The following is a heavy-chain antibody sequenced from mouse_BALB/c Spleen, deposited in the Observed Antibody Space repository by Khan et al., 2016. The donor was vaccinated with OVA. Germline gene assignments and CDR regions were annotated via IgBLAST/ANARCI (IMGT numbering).Heavy chain of an antibody. V-gene: IGHV3-2*02. CDR2: IKYSGST. D-gene: IGHD1-1*01. CDR3: ASSGTITTVVATDFDY. CDR1: GYSITSDYA. J-gene: IGHJ2*01. Sequence: EVQLVESGPGLVKPSQSLSLTCTVTGYSITSDYAWNWIRQFPGNKLEWMGYIKYSGSTCYNQSLKSRTTITRDKSNNQSFLLLKFVTTADTATYYCASSGTITTVVATDFDYWGQGTTLTVSS.